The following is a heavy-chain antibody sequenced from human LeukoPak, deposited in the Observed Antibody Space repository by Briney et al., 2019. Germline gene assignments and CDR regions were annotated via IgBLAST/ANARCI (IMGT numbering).Heavy chain of an antibody. Sequence: SETLSLTCTVSGGSISTYYWNWIRQPPGKGLEWIGYIYHSGSTNYNPSLQSRVTISIDTSKNQFSLNLNSVTAADTAVYYCARGGAARLHFQNWGQGTLVTVSS. D-gene: IGHD6-6*01. V-gene: IGHV4-59*01. CDR1: GGSISTYY. CDR3: ARGGAARLHFQN. J-gene: IGHJ1*01. CDR2: IYHSGST.